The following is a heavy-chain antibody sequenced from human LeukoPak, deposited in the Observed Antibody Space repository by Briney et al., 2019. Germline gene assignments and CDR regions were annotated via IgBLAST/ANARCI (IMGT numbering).Heavy chain of an antibody. J-gene: IGHJ4*02. Sequence: PGGSLRLSCAASGFTFSSYARSWVRQAPGTGLEWVSTISDGGTRTYYADSVRGRFTISRDNSKNTLYLQMNSLRAEDTALYYCAKIAYYHFDYWGQGTLVTVSS. D-gene: IGHD4/OR15-4a*01. V-gene: IGHV3-23*01. CDR2: ISDGGTRT. CDR1: GFTFSSYA. CDR3: AKIAYYHFDY.